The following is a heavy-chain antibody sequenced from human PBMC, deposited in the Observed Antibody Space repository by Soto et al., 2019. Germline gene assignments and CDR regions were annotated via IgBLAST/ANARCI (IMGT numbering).Heavy chain of an antibody. CDR2: INHSGST. CDR3: ARGGIVVVPVRGWFDP. Sequence: QVQLQQWGAGLLKPSETLSLTCAVYGGSFSGYYWSWIRQPPGKGLEWIGEINHSGSTNYNPSLKSRVTISVDTSKNQFSLKLSSVTAADTAVYYCARGGIVVVPVRGWFDPWGQGTLVTVSS. J-gene: IGHJ5*02. V-gene: IGHV4-34*01. CDR1: GGSFSGYY. D-gene: IGHD2-2*01.